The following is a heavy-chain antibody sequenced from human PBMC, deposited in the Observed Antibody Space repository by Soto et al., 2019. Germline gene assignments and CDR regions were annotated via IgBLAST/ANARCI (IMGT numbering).Heavy chain of an antibody. J-gene: IGHJ6*02. CDR2: INAGNGNT. Sequence: ASVKVSCKASGYTFTSYAMHWVRQAPGQRLEWMGWINAGNGNTKYSQKFQGRVTITRDTSASTAYMELSSLRSEDTAVYYCARPLKNYDFWSGYYTPPYYYYGMDVWGQGTTVTVS. CDR3: ARPLKNYDFWSGYYTPPYYYYGMDV. V-gene: IGHV1-3*01. CDR1: GYTFTSYA. D-gene: IGHD3-3*01.